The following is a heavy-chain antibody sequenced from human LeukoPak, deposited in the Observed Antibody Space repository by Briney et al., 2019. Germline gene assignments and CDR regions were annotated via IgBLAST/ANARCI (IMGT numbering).Heavy chain of an antibody. CDR1: GYTFTSYG. CDR3: AREAGDYHPPSIDY. CDR2: ISAYNGNT. Sequence: ASVKVSCTASGYTFTSYGISWVRQAPGQGLEWMGWISAYNGNTKYAQKLQGRVTITTDTSTSTAYMELRRLRSDDTAVYYCAREAGDYHPPSIDYWGQGTLVTVSS. J-gene: IGHJ4*02. D-gene: IGHD4-17*01. V-gene: IGHV1-18*01.